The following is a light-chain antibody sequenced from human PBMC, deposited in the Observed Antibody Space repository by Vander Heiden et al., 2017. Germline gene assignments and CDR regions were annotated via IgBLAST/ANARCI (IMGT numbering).Light chain of an antibody. Sequence: DIVMTQSPLSLPVTPGEPASISCRSSQSLLHTNGYNYLDWYLQKPGQSPQLLIYLGSSRASGVPDRFSGSGSGTDFTLKISRVEAEDVGVYYCRQALQTLITFGQGTRLEIK. J-gene: IGKJ5*01. CDR3: RQALQTLIT. V-gene: IGKV2-28*01. CDR2: LGS. CDR1: QSLLHTNGYNY.